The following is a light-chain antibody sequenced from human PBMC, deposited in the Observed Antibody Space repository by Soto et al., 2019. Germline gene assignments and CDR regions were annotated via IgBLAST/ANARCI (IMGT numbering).Light chain of an antibody. CDR3: SSYAGSYTVV. V-gene: IGLV2-8*01. J-gene: IGLJ2*01. CDR2: EVS. CDR1: SSDVGGYNY. Sequence: QSALTQPPSASGSPGQSVTISCTGTSSDVGGYNYVPWYQQHPGKAPKLMIYEVSKRPSGVPDRFSGSKSGNTASLTVSGLQTEDEADYYCSSYAGSYTVVFGGGTKVTVL.